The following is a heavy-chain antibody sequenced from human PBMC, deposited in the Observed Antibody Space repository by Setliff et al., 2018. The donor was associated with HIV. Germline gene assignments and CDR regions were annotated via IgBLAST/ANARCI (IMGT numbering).Heavy chain of an antibody. CDR3: ARKSYCGGDCRGSWFDP. D-gene: IGHD2-21*02. CDR2: IIHSGTT. Sequence: SETLSLTCAVYGGSFSGYYWSWIRQPPGKGLEWIGAIIHSGTTNYNPSLMSRVTISLDTSKNQFSLKLTSVTAADTAVYYCARKSYCGGDCRGSWFDPWGQGTLVTVSS. V-gene: IGHV4-34*12. CDR1: GGSFSGYY. J-gene: IGHJ5*02.